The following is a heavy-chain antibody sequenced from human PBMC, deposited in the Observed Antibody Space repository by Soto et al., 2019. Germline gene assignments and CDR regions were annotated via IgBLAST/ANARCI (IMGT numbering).Heavy chain of an antibody. J-gene: IGHJ3*02. CDR1: DDSITSGAYY. D-gene: IGHD3-9*01. V-gene: IGHV4-39*01. CDR2: IQYRGST. Sequence: PSETLSLTCTVSDDSITSGAYYWGLIRQPPGKGLEWIGTIQYRGSTYYNPSLKSRVTMSLDTSKNQYSLRLSSVTAADTAVYFCAITSLLVLRYFDWPNAFDIWGQGTMVTISS. CDR3: AITSLLVLRYFDWPNAFDI.